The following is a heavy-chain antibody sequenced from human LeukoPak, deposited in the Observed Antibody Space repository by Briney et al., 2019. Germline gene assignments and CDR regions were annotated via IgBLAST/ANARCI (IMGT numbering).Heavy chain of an antibody. D-gene: IGHD3-10*01. CDR1: GFTFSDNQ. CDR3: ARMTLYGSGTVD. Sequence: PGGSLRLSCAASGFTFSDNQMAWIRQAPGKGLEWVSHISSSGSTIYYVDSVKGRFTISRDNSKNTVNLQMGSLRIEDTAVYHCARMTLYGSGTVDWGQGILVTVSS. CDR2: ISSSGSTI. V-gene: IGHV3-11*04. J-gene: IGHJ4*02.